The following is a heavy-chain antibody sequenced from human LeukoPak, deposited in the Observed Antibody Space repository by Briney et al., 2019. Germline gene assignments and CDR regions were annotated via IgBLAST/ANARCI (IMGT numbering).Heavy chain of an antibody. V-gene: IGHV3-74*01. D-gene: IGHD3-22*01. J-gene: IGHJ4*02. CDR1: GFTFSAFW. CDR2: INSDDSRT. Sequence: GWSLRLSCAASGFTFSAFWMHWVRQAPGKGLVWVSRINSDDSRTTYADSVKGRFTISRDNAKNTLYLQMNSLRAEDTAVYYCARGLVHDTSGYYSDYWGQGTLVTVSS. CDR3: ARGLVHDTSGYYSDY.